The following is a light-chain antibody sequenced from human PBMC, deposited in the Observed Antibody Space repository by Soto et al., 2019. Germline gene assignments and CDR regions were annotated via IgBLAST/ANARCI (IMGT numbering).Light chain of an antibody. CDR3: QQIYSAPLT. V-gene: IGKV1-39*01. J-gene: IGKJ4*01. CDR2: AAS. Sequence: DIQMTQSPSSLFASVGYSVTITCRSSQTIPTYLNWYWQKPGKAPKLLIYAASSLQSGVPSRFSGSGSETEFTLTISSLQPEDFATYFCQQIYSAPLTFGGGTKVDIK. CDR1: QTIPTY.